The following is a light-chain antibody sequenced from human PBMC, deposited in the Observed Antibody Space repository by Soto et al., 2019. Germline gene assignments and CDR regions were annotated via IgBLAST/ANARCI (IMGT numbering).Light chain of an antibody. J-gene: IGKJ5*01. V-gene: IGKV1-9*01. CDR3: QHLNSYTIT. CDR1: QGISSY. Sequence: DIQWTQSPSFLSASVGDRVTITCRASQGISSYLAWYQKKPGKAPNLLIYDASTLQSGVPSRFSGSGSGTEFNLTISRLQTEDFATYECQHLNSYTITFGQGTRLEIK. CDR2: DAS.